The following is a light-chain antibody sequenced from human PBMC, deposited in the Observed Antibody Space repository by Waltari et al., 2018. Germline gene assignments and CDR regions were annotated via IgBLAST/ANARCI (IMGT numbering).Light chain of an antibody. CDR2: DVN. Sequence: QSALTQPASVSGSPGQSITISCTGTSSDVGGYNYVSWYQHHPGKAPKLMIFDVNNRPSGVSNRFSGSKAGNTASLTISGLQAEDEADYYCSAYISSSTLELFGGGTRLTVL. CDR3: SAYISSSTLEL. V-gene: IGLV2-14*03. CDR1: SSDVGGYNY. J-gene: IGLJ2*01.